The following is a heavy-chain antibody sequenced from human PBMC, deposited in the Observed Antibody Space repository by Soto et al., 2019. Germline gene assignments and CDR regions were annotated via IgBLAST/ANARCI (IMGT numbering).Heavy chain of an antibody. CDR3: AKTLLGRSGYYYDSSALEAIWFDP. CDR1: GFTFSSYA. V-gene: IGHV3-23*01. CDR2: ISGSGGST. J-gene: IGHJ5*02. D-gene: IGHD3-22*01. Sequence: GGSLRLSCAASGFTFSSYAMSWVRQAPGKGLEWVSAISGSGGSTYYADSVKGRFTISRDNSKNTLYLQMNSLRAEDTAVYYCAKTLLGRSGYYYDSSALEAIWFDPWGQGTLVTVSS.